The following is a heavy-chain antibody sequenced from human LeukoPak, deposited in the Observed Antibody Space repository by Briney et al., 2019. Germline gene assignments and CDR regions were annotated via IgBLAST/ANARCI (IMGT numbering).Heavy chain of an antibody. D-gene: IGHD3-22*01. CDR2: IYYDGSNK. J-gene: IGHJ4*02. CDR1: GFTFSRNG. V-gene: IGHV3-33*01. Sequence: PGGSLRLSCAASGFTFSRNGMHWVRQAPGKGLEWVALIYYDGSNKYYVDSVKGRFTISRDNSKNMVYLQMNSLRAEDTAVYYCARDGYDSSGYYLFDYWGQGTLVTVSS. CDR3: ARDGYDSSGYYLFDY.